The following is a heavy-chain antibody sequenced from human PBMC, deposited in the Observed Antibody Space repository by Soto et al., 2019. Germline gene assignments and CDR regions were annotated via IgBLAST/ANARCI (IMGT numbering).Heavy chain of an antibody. CDR1: GYTFTVCY. CDR2: INPSSGST. V-gene: IGHV1-46*01. J-gene: IGHJ4*02. Sequence: ASVKVSCKASGYTFTVCYMNWVRQAPGQGLEWMGIINPSSGSTINAQKFQGRVTMTRETSTSTVYMELSGLTSEDTAVYYCARKRDRDFDYWGQGTLVTVSS. CDR3: ARKRDRDFDY.